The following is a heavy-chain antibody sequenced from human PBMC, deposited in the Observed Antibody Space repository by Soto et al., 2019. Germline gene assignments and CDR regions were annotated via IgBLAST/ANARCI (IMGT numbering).Heavy chain of an antibody. D-gene: IGHD2-21*02. V-gene: IGHV3-73*01. CDR2: IRGKAHSYAT. CDR3: TTQEVTPGY. CDR1: GFTFSGSA. J-gene: IGHJ4*02. Sequence: EVHLVESGGGLVQPGGSLKLSCVTSGFTFSGSAVHWVRQASGKGLEWVGRIRGKAHSYATAYASSVEGRFTISRDDSKSTAYLQMNSLKIEDTAIYYCTTQEVTPGYWGQGTLVTVSS.